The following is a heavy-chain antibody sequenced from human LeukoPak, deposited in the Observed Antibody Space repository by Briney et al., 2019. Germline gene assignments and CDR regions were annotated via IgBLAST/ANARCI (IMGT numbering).Heavy chain of an antibody. CDR3: ARDFNAWLFGAFDI. CDR1: GFTFSSYE. Sequence: GGSLRLSCAASGFTFSSYEMNWVRQAPGKGLEWVSYISSSGSTIYYADSVKGRSTISRDNAKNSLYLQMNSLRAEDTAVYYCARDFNAWLFGAFDIWGQGTMVTVSS. J-gene: IGHJ3*02. D-gene: IGHD3-9*01. CDR2: ISSSGSTI. V-gene: IGHV3-48*03.